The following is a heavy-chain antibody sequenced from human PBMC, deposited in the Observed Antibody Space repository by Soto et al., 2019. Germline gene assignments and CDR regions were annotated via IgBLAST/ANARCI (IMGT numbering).Heavy chain of an antibody. V-gene: IGHV3-21*01. CDR1: GFTFSSYS. CDR3: ASELLSNMYCSGGSCYSPVVW. CDR2: ISSSSSYI. J-gene: IGHJ4*02. Sequence: PGGSLRLSCAASGFTFSSYSMNWVRQAPGKGLEWVSSISSSSSYIYYADSVKGRFTISRDKAKNSLYLQINSRRAEETAVYYCASELLSNMYCSGGSCYSPVVWWGQGPLVPVSS. D-gene: IGHD2-15*01.